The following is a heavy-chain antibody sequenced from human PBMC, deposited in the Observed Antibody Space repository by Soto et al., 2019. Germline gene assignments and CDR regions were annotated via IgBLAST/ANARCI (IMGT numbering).Heavy chain of an antibody. CDR1: DGSISSYY. V-gene: IGHV4-59*08. Sequence: SETLSLTCTVSDGSISSYYWSWIRQTPGKGLEWIGYIFYFGSTNYNPSLKSRVTLSIDTSKNQLSLKLSSVTAADTAVYYCARHSPDFDWLSQFDYWGQGTLVTVSS. D-gene: IGHD3-9*01. J-gene: IGHJ4*02. CDR3: ARHSPDFDWLSQFDY. CDR2: IFYFGST.